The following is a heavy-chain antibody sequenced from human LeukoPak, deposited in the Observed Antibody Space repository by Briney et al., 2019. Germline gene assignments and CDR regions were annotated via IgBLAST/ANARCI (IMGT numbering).Heavy chain of an antibody. J-gene: IGHJ5*02. CDR3: ARHSSGYGWFDP. CDR1: GYTFTSYA. Sequence: ASVKVSCKASGYTFTSYAMHWVRQAPGQRLEWMGWINAGNGNTKYSQKFQGRVTITRDTSASTAYMELSSLRSEDTAVHYCARHSSGYGWFDPWGQGTLVTVSS. D-gene: IGHD6-19*01. V-gene: IGHV1-3*01. CDR2: INAGNGNT.